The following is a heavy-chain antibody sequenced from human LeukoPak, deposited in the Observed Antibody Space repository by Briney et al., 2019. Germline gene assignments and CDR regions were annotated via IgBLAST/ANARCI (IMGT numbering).Heavy chain of an antibody. Sequence: PSETLSLTCTVSGGSIVTSDYYWGWIRLPPGKGLEYIGTIYHTGNTYYSPSLKSRLTIDIDTSKTQFSLKLNSATATDTAVYYCARRGYYSGSFDIWGQGTMVTVSS. CDR3: ARRGYYSGSFDI. CDR1: GGSIVTSDYY. J-gene: IGHJ3*02. V-gene: IGHV4-39*01. CDR2: IYHTGNT. D-gene: IGHD3-10*01.